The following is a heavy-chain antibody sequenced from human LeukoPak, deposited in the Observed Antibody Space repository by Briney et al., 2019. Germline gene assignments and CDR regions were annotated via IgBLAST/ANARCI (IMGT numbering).Heavy chain of an antibody. CDR1: GFTFRSYC. Sequence: GGTLRLSCAASGFTFRSYCMHWVRHAPGKGLVWVSGINSDGRSTSYADSVKGRFTISGDNSKNTLYLQMNSLRAEDTAVYYCAKDFKSGYLFDYCGQGTLVTVSS. D-gene: IGHD5-12*01. V-gene: IGHV3-74*01. CDR3: AKDFKSGYLFDY. J-gene: IGHJ4*02. CDR2: INSDGRST.